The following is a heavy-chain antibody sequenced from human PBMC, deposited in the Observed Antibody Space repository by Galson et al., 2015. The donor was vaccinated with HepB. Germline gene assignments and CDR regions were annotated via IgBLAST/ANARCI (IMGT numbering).Heavy chain of an antibody. CDR3: AREQPENYLDV. CDR2: IYYSGTT. V-gene: IGHV4-59*08. CDR1: GGSISSYY. D-gene: IGHD1-26*01. Sequence: ETLSLTCTVSGGSISSYYWSWIRQSPGKGLEWIGYIYYSGTTNYNPSLKSRVTISVDTSKNQFSLRLSSVTAADTAVYYCAREQPENYLDVWGRGTTVTVSS. J-gene: IGHJ6*03.